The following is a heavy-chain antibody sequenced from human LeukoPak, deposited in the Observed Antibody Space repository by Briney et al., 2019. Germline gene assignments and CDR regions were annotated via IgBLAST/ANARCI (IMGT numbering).Heavy chain of an antibody. Sequence: EASVKVSCKASGCTFSSYAISWVRQAPGQGLEWMGGIIPIFGTANYAQKFQGRVTITGDESKSTAYMELSSLRSEDPAVYYCPRPAVAGLYYFDYWGQGTLVTVSS. J-gene: IGHJ4*02. CDR2: IIPIFGTA. V-gene: IGHV1-69*13. CDR1: GCTFSSYA. D-gene: IGHD6-19*01. CDR3: PRPAVAGLYYFDY.